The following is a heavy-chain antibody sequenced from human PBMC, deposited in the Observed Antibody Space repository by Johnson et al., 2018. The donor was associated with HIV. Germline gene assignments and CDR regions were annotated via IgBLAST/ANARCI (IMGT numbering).Heavy chain of an antibody. V-gene: IGHV3-30-3*01. CDR3: ARDSLAHDAFDI. J-gene: IGHJ3*02. CDR1: GFTFSSYA. Sequence: QVQLVESGGGVVQPGRSLRLSCAASGFTFSSYAMHWVRQAPGKGLEWVAVISYDGSNKYYADSVKGRFTISRDNSKNTLYRQMNSLRAEDTAVYYCARDSLAHDAFDIWGQGTMVTVSS. CDR2: ISYDGSNK.